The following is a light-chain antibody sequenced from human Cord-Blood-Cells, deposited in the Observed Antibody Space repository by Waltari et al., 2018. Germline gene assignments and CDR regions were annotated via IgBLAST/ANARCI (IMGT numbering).Light chain of an antibody. Sequence: QSALTQPASVSRSPGQSITIPCTGTSSDVGGYNYVSWYQQHPGKAPKLMIYDVSKRPSGVSNRFSGSKSGNTASLTISGLQAEDEADYYCSSYTSSSTWVFGGGTKLTVL. CDR1: SSDVGGYNY. V-gene: IGLV2-14*01. J-gene: IGLJ3*02. CDR3: SSYTSSSTWV. CDR2: DVS.